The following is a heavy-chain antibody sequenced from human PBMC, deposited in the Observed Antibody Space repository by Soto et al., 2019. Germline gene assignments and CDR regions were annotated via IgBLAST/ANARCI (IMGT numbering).Heavy chain of an antibody. CDR2: INHSGST. Sequence: SETLSLTCAVYGGSFSGYYWSWVRQPPGKGLEWIGEINHSGSTNYNPSLKSRVTISVDTSKNQFSLKLSSVTAADTAVYYCARDWSPIVVVPAAIYRGDYYYGMDVWGQGTTVTVSS. V-gene: IGHV4-34*01. CDR3: ARDWSPIVVVPAAIYRGDYYYGMDV. CDR1: GGSFSGYY. J-gene: IGHJ6*02. D-gene: IGHD2-2*02.